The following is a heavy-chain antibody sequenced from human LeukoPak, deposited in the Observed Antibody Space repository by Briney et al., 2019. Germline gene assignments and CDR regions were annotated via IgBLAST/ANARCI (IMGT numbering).Heavy chain of an antibody. Sequence: GESLKISCKGSGYSFTSYWIGWVRQMPGKGLEWMGIIYPGDSDTRYSPSFQGQVTISADQSISPAYLQWSSLKASDTAMYYCARQIIAVAGTGATDYWGQGTLVTVSS. V-gene: IGHV5-51*01. CDR3: ARQIIAVAGTGATDY. J-gene: IGHJ4*02. D-gene: IGHD6-19*01. CDR2: IYPGDSDT. CDR1: GYSFTSYW.